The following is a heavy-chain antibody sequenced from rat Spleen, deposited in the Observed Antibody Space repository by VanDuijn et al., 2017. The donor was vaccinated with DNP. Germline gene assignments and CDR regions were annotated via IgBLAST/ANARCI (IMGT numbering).Heavy chain of an antibody. D-gene: IGHD1-11*01. CDR3: ARGNLAY. Sequence: EVQLVESGGGLVQSGRSLKVSCAASGFTFSDYNMAWVRQAPKKGLEWVATITYDGSKTYYRDSVKGRFTISRDNAKSTLYLQMDSLRSEDTATYYCARGNLAYWGQGTLVTVSS. J-gene: IGHJ3*01. CDR1: GFTFSDYN. CDR2: ITYDGSKT. V-gene: IGHV5S10*01.